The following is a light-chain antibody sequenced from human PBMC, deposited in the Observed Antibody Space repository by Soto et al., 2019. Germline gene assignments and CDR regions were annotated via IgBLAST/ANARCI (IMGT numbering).Light chain of an antibody. CDR3: SSYTSSSTVV. Sequence: QSALTQPASVSGSPGQSIPISCTGTSSDVGGYNFVSWYQQHPGTAPKLMIYDVSNRPSGVSNRFSGSKSGNTASLTISGLQPEDEADYYCSSYTSSSTVVFGGGTKLTVL. J-gene: IGLJ2*01. CDR2: DVS. CDR1: SSDVGGYNF. V-gene: IGLV2-14*01.